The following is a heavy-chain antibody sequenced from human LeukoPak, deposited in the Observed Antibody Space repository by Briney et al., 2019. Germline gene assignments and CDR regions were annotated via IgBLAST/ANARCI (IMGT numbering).Heavy chain of an antibody. CDR2: IYYSGST. Sequence: SETLSLTCTVSGGSINSYYWSWIRQPPGKGLEWIGYIYYSGSTNYSPSLKSRVTISVDTSKNQFSLKLSSVTAADTAVYYCARAGRAVAGSVRYYFDYWGQGTLVTVSS. V-gene: IGHV4-59*01. D-gene: IGHD6-19*01. J-gene: IGHJ4*02. CDR1: GGSINSYY. CDR3: ARAGRAVAGSVRYYFDY.